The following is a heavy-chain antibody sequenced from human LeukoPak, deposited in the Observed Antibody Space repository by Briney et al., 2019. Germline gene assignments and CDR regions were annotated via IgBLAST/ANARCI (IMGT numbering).Heavy chain of an antibody. J-gene: IGHJ4*02. D-gene: IGHD6-19*01. CDR3: ARQVAYTSGRTFDF. CDR2: IYPGDSDS. CDR1: GYSFTSYW. V-gene: IGHV5-51*01. Sequence: GESLKISCKGSGYSFTSYWIGRVRQMPRIGLEWMGIIYPGDSDSRYSPSFQGQVTISADKSISTAYLQWSSLKASDTAMYYCARQVAYTSGRTFDFWGQGTLVTVSS.